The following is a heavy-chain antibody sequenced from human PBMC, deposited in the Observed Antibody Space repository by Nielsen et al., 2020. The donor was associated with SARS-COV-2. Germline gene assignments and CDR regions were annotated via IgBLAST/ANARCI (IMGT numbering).Heavy chain of an antibody. CDR2: IKQDGSEK. CDR1: GFTFSSYW. Sequence: GGSLRLSCAASGFTFSSYWMSWVRQAPGKGLEWVANIKQDGSEKYYVGSVKGRFTISRDNAKNSLYLQMNSLRAEDTAVYYCARGLQQQLVLTDAFDIWGQGTMVTVSS. CDR3: ARGLQQQLVLTDAFDI. J-gene: IGHJ3*02. D-gene: IGHD6-13*01. V-gene: IGHV3-7*03.